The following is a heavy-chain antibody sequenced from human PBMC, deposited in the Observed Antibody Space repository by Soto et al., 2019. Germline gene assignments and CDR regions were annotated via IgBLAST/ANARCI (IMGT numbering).Heavy chain of an antibody. CDR2: INPSGGST. V-gene: IGHV1-46*01. CDR1: GYTFTSYY. Sequence: ASVKVSCKASGYTFTSYYMHWVRQAPGQGLEWMGIINPSGGSTSYAQKFQGRVTMARDTSTSTVYMELSSLRSEDTAVYYCARDRRREQLVRDYYYGLDVSGQGTTVTVSS. D-gene: IGHD6-6*01. CDR3: ARDRRREQLVRDYYYGLDV. J-gene: IGHJ6*02.